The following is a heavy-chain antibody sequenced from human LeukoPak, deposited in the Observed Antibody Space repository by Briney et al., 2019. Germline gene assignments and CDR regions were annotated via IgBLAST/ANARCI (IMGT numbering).Heavy chain of an antibody. V-gene: IGHV4-59*12. CDR3: ARDLNSGYYYGFRFFDY. D-gene: IGHD3-22*01. CDR1: GGSISSYY. Sequence: SETLSLTCIVSGGSISSYYWSWIRQSPGKGLECIGYIHYTGSTNYNPSLKSRVTISVDTSKNQFSLKLSSVTAADTAVYYCARDLNSGYYYGFRFFDYWGQGTLVTVSS. J-gene: IGHJ4*02. CDR2: IHYTGST.